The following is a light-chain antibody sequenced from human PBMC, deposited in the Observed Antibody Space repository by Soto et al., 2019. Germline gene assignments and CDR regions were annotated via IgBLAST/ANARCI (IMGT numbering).Light chain of an antibody. CDR1: SSDVGGYNY. CDR2: DVS. V-gene: IGLV2-14*01. CDR3: SSYTSSSTLG. J-gene: IGLJ2*01. Sequence: QSVLTQPASVSGSPGQSITISCTGTSSDVGGYNYVYWYQQHPGKAPKLMIYDVSNRTSGVSNRFSGSKSGNTASLTISGLQAEDEADYYCSSYTSSSTLGFGGGTKLTVL.